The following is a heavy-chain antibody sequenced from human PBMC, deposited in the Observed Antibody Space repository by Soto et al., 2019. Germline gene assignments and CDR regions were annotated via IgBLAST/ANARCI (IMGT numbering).Heavy chain of an antibody. CDR3: ANWAILRPPDYGMDV. V-gene: IGHV1-8*01. Sequence: ASVKVSCKASGYTFTSYDINWVRQATGQGLEWMGWMNPNSGNTGYAQKFQGRVTMTRNTSISTAYMELSSLRSEDTAVYYCANWAILRPPDYGMDVWGQGTTVTVSS. CDR2: MNPNSGNT. J-gene: IGHJ6*02. D-gene: IGHD3-3*01. CDR1: GYTFTSYD.